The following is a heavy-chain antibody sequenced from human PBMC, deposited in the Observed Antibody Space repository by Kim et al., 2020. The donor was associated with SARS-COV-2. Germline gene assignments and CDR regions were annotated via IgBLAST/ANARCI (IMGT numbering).Heavy chain of an antibody. CDR1: GFTFSSYS. Sequence: GGSLRLSCAASGFTFSSYSMNWVRQAPGKGLEWVSSISSSSSYIYYADSVKGRFTISRDNAKNSLYLQMNSLRAEDTAVYYCARDLGYYDSRALGVDVWGQGTTVTVSS. V-gene: IGHV3-21*01. CDR2: ISSSSSYI. D-gene: IGHD3-22*01. CDR3: ARDLGYYDSRALGVDV. J-gene: IGHJ6*02.